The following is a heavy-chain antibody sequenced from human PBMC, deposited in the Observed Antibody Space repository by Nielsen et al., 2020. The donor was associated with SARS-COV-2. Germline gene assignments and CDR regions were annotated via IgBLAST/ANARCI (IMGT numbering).Heavy chain of an antibody. Sequence: SVKVSCTASGGTFSSYAISCVRQAPAHGLEWMGGIIPIFGTANYAQKFQGRVTITADDSTSTAYMELSSLRSEDTAVYYCARGVGMGYSSSWYVPFPPRYYFDYWGQGTLVTVSS. D-gene: IGHD6-13*01. CDR1: GGTFSSYA. CDR2: IIPIFGTA. V-gene: IGHV1-69*13. CDR3: ARGVGMGYSSSWYVPFPPRYYFDY. J-gene: IGHJ4*02.